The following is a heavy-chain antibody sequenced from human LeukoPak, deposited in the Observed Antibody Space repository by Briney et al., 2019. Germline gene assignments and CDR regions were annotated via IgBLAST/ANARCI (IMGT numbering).Heavy chain of an antibody. V-gene: IGHV3-23*01. CDR2: IRASGGTA. CDR1: EFSVGSNY. CDR3: AKVWAHDGSGNPYWHFDL. Sequence: PGGSLRLSCAASEFSVGSNYMTWVRQAPGKGLEWVSAIRASGGTAYYADSVKGRFTISGDNSKNTLYLQMNSLRAEDTAVYYCAKVWAHDGSGNPYWHFDLWGRGTLVTVSS. J-gene: IGHJ2*01. D-gene: IGHD3-10*01.